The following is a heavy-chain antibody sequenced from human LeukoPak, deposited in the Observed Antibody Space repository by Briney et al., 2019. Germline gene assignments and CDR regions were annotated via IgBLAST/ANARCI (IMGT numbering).Heavy chain of an antibody. CDR3: ARDFYYDSSDYYSRFDY. Sequence: GGSLRLSCAASEFTFSSYAMSWVRQAPGKGLDWVSSISSTSSSIYYADSVKGRFTISRDNAKNSLYLQMTSLRAEDTAVYYCARDFYYDSSDYYSRFDYWGQGALVTVSS. CDR2: ISSTSSSI. J-gene: IGHJ4*02. V-gene: IGHV3-21*01. D-gene: IGHD3-22*01. CDR1: EFTFSSYA.